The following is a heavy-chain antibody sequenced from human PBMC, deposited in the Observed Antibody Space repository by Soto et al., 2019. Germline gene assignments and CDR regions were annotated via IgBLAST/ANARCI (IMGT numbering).Heavy chain of an antibody. D-gene: IGHD3-10*01. CDR3: AGGSYGSGSYSNWFDP. J-gene: IGHJ5*02. CDR1: GGSFSGYY. CDR2: INHSGST. Sequence: QVQLQQWGAGLLKPSETLSLTCAVYGGSFSGYYWSWIRQPPGKGLEWIGEINHSGSTHYNPSLSGRVTISVDTSKHQFSLKLSSVTAADTAVYYCAGGSYGSGSYSNWFDPWGQGALVTVSS. V-gene: IGHV4-34*01.